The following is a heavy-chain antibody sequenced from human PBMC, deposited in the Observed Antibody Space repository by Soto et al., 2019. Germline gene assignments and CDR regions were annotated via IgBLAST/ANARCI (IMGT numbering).Heavy chain of an antibody. D-gene: IGHD1-26*01. J-gene: IGHJ6*02. CDR1: GFTFGSYG. CDR2: ITAATGTT. Sequence: GGSLRLSCAASGFTFGSYGMTWVRQAPGKGLECVSGITAATGTTYYADSVKGRFTISRDLSTNTLFLQMNSLRAADSAVYYCAKANGRSNFYYSGLDVWGQGTTVTVSS. V-gene: IGHV3-23*01. CDR3: AKANGRSNFYYSGLDV.